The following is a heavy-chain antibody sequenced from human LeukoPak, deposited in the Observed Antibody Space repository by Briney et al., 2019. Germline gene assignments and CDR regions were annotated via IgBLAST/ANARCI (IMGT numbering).Heavy chain of an antibody. V-gene: IGHV1-69*05. J-gene: IGHJ6*03. D-gene: IGHD1-26*01. CDR2: IIPIFGTA. CDR3: ARGGSYYNYYYYMDV. Sequence: GASVQVSCKASGGTFSSYAISWVRQAPGQGLEWMGGIIPIFGTANYAQKFQGRVTITTDESTSTAYMELSSLRSEDTAVYYCARGGSYYNYYYYMDVWGKGTTVTVSS. CDR1: GGTFSSYA.